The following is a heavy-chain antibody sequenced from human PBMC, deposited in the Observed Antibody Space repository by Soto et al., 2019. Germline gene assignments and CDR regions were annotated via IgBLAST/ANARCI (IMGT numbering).Heavy chain of an antibody. J-gene: IGHJ6*02. CDR2: ISAYNGNT. CDR1: GYTFTSYG. V-gene: IGHV1-18*01. D-gene: IGHD6-13*01. Sequence: SCKASGYTFTSYGISWVRQAPGQGLEWMGWISAYNGNTNYAQKLQGRVTMTTDTSTSTAYMELRSLRSDDTAVYYCARKGAEAVRYYYYYYGMDVWGQGTTVTVSS. CDR3: ARKGAEAVRYYYYYYGMDV.